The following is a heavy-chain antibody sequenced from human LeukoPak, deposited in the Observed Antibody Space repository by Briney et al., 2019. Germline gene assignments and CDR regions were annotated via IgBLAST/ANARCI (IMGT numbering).Heavy chain of an antibody. CDR1: GFTFSSYS. CDR3: ASSSSGSEGEFDY. Sequence: PGGSLRLSCAASGFTFSSYSMNWVRQAPGKGLEWVSSISSSSSYIYYADSVKGRFTISRDNAKNSLYLQMNSLRAEDTAVYYCASSSSGSEGEFDYWGQGTLVTVSS. CDR2: ISSSSSYI. J-gene: IGHJ4*02. D-gene: IGHD6-19*01. V-gene: IGHV3-21*04.